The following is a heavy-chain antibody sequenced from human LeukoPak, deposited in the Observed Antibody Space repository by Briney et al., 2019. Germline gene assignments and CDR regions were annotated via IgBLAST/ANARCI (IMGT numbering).Heavy chain of an antibody. CDR2: LYTGGSS. V-gene: IGHV3-53*01. D-gene: IGHD6-13*01. J-gene: IGHJ4*02. Sequence: PGGSLRLSCAASGFNVSSNYMSWVRQAPGKGLGWVSVLYTGGSSWYADSVKGRFTTSRDNSKNTLYLQMSSLRAEDTAVYYCARGPIAAAGTTLFDYWGQGTLVTVSS. CDR1: GFNVSSNY. CDR3: ARGPIAAAGTTLFDY.